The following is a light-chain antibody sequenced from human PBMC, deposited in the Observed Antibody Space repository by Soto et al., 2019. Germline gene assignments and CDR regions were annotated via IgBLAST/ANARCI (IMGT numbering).Light chain of an antibody. CDR1: QSVSNN. V-gene: IGKV3-15*01. CDR2: DAS. CDR3: PQYTKWPRT. Sequence: IGRTKSPDTLSCGPGGKTNLPFRDSQSVSNNLAWSQQKPGQAPRLLIYDASTRATGIPARISGSGSGTEFTLTISSLPSEDFAVYYCPQYTKWPRTFGQGTKVDI. J-gene: IGKJ1*01.